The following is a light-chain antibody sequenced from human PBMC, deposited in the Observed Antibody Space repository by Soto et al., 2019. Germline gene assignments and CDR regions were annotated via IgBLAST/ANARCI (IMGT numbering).Light chain of an antibody. CDR1: KLGDKY. CDR2: QDS. J-gene: IGLJ2*01. Sequence: SYELTQPPSVSVSPGQTASITCSGEKLGDKYACWYQQKPGQSPVLVIYQDSKRPSGIPERFSGSNSGNTATLTIRGTQAMDEADYYCQAWDSSTRVFGGGTKRTFL. V-gene: IGLV3-1*01. CDR3: QAWDSSTRV.